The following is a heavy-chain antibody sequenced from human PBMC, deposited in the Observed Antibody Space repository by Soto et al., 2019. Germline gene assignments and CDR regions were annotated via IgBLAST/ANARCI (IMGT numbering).Heavy chain of an antibody. Sequence: SETLSLTCTVSGGSTSSSSYYWGWIRQPPGKGLEWIGSIYYSGSTYYNPSLKSRVTISVDTSKNQFSLKLSSVTAADTAVYYCASSYYDYIWGSYRRYYFDYWGQGTLVTVSS. J-gene: IGHJ4*02. D-gene: IGHD3-16*02. V-gene: IGHV4-39*01. CDR3: ASSYYDYIWGSYRRYYFDY. CDR2: IYYSGST. CDR1: GGSTSSSSYY.